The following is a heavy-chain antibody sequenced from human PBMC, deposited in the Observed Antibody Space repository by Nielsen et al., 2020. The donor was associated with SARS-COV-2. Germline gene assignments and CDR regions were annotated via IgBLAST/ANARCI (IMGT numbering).Heavy chain of an antibody. CDR2: ISYDGSNK. CDR3: ARGGPTITFGGERIY. CDR1: GFTFSSYA. V-gene: IGHV3-30*04. J-gene: IGHJ4*02. D-gene: IGHD3-16*01. Sequence: GSLRLSCAASGFTFSSYAMHWVRQAPGKGLEWVAVISYDGSNKYYADSVKGRFTISRDNSKNTLYLQMNSLRAEDTAVYYCARGGPTITFGGERIYWGQGTLVTVSS.